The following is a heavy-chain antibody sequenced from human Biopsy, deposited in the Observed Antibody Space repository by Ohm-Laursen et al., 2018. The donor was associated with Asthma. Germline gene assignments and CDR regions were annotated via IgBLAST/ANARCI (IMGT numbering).Heavy chain of an antibody. D-gene: IGHD5-18*01. CDR1: GFTFSSYG. Sequence: SLRLSCSASGFTFSSYGMYWVRQAPGKGLEWVAVISYDGSNKYYADSVKGRFTISRDNAENSLYLQMNSLRDEDTAVYYCARFKRGYSYGYAGVFDYWGQGTLVTVSS. J-gene: IGHJ4*02. CDR2: ISYDGSNK. V-gene: IGHV3-33*05. CDR3: ARFKRGYSYGYAGVFDY.